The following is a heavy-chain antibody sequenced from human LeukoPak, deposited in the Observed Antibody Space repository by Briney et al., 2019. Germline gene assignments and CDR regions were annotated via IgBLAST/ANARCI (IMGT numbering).Heavy chain of an antibody. J-gene: IGHJ5*02. CDR2: ISGSGGTT. CDR3: AKGYCASFTCYSRFDP. D-gene: IGHD2-21*02. V-gene: IGHV3-23*01. CDR1: GFTFSSCA. Sequence: GGSLRLSCAASGFTFSSCAMSWVRQAPGKGLEWVSAISGSGGTTYYADSVKGRFTISRDNYKNKLFLQMNSLRAEDTALYYCAKGYCASFTCYSRFDPWGQGTLVTVSS.